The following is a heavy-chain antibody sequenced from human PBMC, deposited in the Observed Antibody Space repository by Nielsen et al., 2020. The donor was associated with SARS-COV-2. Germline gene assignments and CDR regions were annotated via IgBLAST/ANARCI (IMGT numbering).Heavy chain of an antibody. V-gene: IGHV3-33*08. J-gene: IGHJ4*02. CDR3: AREMSVRENYYVGGGFDY. D-gene: IGHD3-22*01. CDR1: GFTFSSYA. CDR2: IRYDGSYK. Sequence: GGSLRLSCAASGFTFSSYAMSWLRQAPGKGLEWLADIRYDGSYKYYADSVKGRFTISRDNSKNTLYLQMNSLRAEDTALYYCAREMSVRENYYVGGGFDYWGPGTLVTVSS.